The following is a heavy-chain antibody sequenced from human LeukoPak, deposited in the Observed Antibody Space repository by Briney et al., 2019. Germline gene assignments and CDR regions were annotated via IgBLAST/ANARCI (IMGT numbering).Heavy chain of an antibody. CDR2: INHSGST. CDR3: ARGRGYFDY. Sequence: SETLSLTCAVYGGSFSGYYWSWIRQPPGKGLEWIGEINHSGSTNYNPSLKSQVTISVDTSKNQFSLKLSSVTAADTAVYYCARGRGYFDYWGQGTLVTVSS. V-gene: IGHV4-34*01. CDR1: GGSFSGYY. J-gene: IGHJ4*02.